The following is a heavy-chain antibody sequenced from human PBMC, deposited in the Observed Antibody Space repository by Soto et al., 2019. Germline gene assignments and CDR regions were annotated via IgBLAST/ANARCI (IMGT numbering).Heavy chain of an antibody. D-gene: IGHD3-22*01. CDR3: AKDPTSYDSSAQFDS. CDR1: GFTFSSFA. V-gene: IGHV3-23*01. Sequence: GGSLRLSCAASGFTFSSFAMNWVRQAPGQGLEWVSGISGGGGSTYYADSVKGRFTISRDNSNNTLYLQMNSLRAEDTAVYYCAKDPTSYDSSAQFDSWGQGTLVTVSS. CDR2: ISGGGGST. J-gene: IGHJ4*02.